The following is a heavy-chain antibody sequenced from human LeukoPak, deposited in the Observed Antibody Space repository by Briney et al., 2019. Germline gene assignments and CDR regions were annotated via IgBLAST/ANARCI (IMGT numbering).Heavy chain of an antibody. V-gene: IGHV1-18*01. CDR3: ARERTDLPGIAAAGAPYFDY. Sequence: ASVKVSCKASGYTFTSYGISLVRQAPGQGLEWMGWISAYNGNTNYAQKLQGRVTMTTDTSTSTAYMELRSLRSDDTAVYYCARERTDLPGIAAAGAPYFDYWGQGTLVTVSS. D-gene: IGHD6-13*01. CDR1: GYTFTSYG. CDR2: ISAYNGNT. J-gene: IGHJ4*02.